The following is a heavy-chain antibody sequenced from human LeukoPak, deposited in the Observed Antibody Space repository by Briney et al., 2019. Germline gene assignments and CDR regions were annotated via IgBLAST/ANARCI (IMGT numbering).Heavy chain of an antibody. CDR1: GNSFTSYG. D-gene: IGHD2-15*01. Sequence: SSVKVSCMPYGNSFTSYGISWTRQAPGQGLEWMGGIIPIFGTANYAQKFQGRVTITADESTSTAYMELSSLRSEDTAVYYCATLNSCSGGSCLDYWGQGTLVTVSS. J-gene: IGHJ4*02. V-gene: IGHV1-69*13. CDR3: ATLNSCSGGSCLDY. CDR2: IIPIFGTA.